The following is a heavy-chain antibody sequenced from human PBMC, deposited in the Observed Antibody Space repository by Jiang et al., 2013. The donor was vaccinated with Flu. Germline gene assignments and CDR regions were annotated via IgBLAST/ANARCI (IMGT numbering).Heavy chain of an antibody. V-gene: IGHV5-51*01. Sequence: GAEVKKPGESLKISCKGSGYSFTNYWIGWVRQMPGRGPEWMGIIYPGDSDTTYSPSFQGQVTLSVDESISTAYLQWSSLKAADTATYFCARRGYSYSFDYWGQGTL. CDR2: IYPGDSDT. D-gene: IGHD5-18*01. J-gene: IGHJ4*02. CDR1: GYSFTNYW. CDR3: ARRGYSYSFDY.